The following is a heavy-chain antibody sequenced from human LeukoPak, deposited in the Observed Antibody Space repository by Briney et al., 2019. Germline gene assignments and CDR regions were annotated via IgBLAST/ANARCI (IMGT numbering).Heavy chain of an antibody. J-gene: IGHJ6*02. V-gene: IGHV3-7*01. CDR1: GFTFSSYW. D-gene: IGHD2-8*01. CDR2: IKQDGSEK. CDR3: ARGDLYCTNGVCYTNYYYGMDV. Sequence: GGSLRLSCAASGFTFSSYWMSWVRQAPGKGLEWVANIKQDGSEKYYVDSVKGRFTISRDNAKNSLYLQMSSLRAEDTAVYYCARGDLYCTNGVCYTNYYYGMDVWGQGTTVTVSS.